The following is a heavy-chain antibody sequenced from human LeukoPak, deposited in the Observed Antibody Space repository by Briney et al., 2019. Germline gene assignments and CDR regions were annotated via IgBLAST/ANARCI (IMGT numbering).Heavy chain of an antibody. J-gene: IGHJ4*02. D-gene: IGHD5-12*01. CDR3: ARDILTKQAYSGYGN. Sequence: PGGSLRLSCAASGFTFSSYNMNWVRQAPGKGLEWVSSINSGSTYINYADSVKGRFTISRDNAENSLYLQMNSLRDEDTAVYYCARDILTKQAYSGYGNWGQGTLVTVSS. CDR1: GFTFSSYN. V-gene: IGHV3-21*01. CDR2: INSGSTYI.